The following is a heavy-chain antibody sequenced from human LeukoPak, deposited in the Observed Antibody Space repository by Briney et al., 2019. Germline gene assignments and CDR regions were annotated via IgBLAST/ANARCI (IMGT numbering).Heavy chain of an antibody. J-gene: IGHJ4*02. CDR2: IGEDGSEI. CDR3: ATNSGWRFDY. CDR1: GFTFSQYW. V-gene: IGHV3-7*02. Sequence: GGSLSLSCAASGFTFSQYWMSWVRQAPGKGLEWVANIGEDGSEIYYVDSVKGRFTISRDNAKNSLYLQMNSLRAEDTAVYYCATNSGWRFDYWGQGTLVTVSS. D-gene: IGHD2-21*01.